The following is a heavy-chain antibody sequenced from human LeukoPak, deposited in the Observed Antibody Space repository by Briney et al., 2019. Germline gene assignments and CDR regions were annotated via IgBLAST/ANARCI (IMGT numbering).Heavy chain of an antibody. CDR2: INPKSGAT. J-gene: IGHJ5*02. V-gene: IGHV1-2*02. CDR3: ARSVTHNWFDP. Sequence: ASVKVSCKTSGYVFINYYIHWVRLAPGQGLQWMGWINPKSGATNYAQSFQGRVALTTDTSISTAFMELSNLGPDDTAIYFCARSVTHNWFDPWGQGTRVTVSS. D-gene: IGHD2-21*02. CDR1: GYVFINYY.